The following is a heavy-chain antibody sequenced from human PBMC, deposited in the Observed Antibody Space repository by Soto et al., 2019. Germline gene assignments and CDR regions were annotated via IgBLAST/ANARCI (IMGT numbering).Heavy chain of an antibody. CDR3: GKEWTPRRASDS. J-gene: IGHJ4*02. CDR2: ISGSGGST. D-gene: IGHD5-12*01. CDR1: RFMFSKYA. Sequence: EVQLLESGGGLVQPGGSLRLSCAASRFMFSKYAMSWVRQAPGKGLEWVSGISGSGGSTWYADSVKGRFTISRDKSMNMVYLQMNNLGGEDSAQYYWGKEWTPRRASDSWGQGTQVTASA. V-gene: IGHV3-23*01.